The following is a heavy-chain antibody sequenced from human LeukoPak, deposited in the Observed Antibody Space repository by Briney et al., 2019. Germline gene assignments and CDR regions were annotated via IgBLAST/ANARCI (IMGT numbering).Heavy chain of an antibody. J-gene: IGHJ4*02. D-gene: IGHD1-1*01. CDR3: ARANWNDFDY. Sequence: GGSLRLSCAASGFTLSTYSMNWVRQAPGKGLEWVSYISSGSTTIYSTDSVKGRFTISRDNAKKSLYLQMNSLRDEDTAVYYCARANWNDFDYWGQGTLVTVSS. CDR1: GFTLSTYS. CDR2: ISSGSTTI. V-gene: IGHV3-48*02.